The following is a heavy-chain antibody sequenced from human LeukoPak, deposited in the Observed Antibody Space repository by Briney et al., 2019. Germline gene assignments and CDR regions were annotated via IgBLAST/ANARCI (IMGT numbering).Heavy chain of an antibody. J-gene: IGHJ4*02. Sequence: SETLSLTCTVSGGSISSYYWSWIRQPPGKGLEWIGFIYYSGSTNYNPSLKSRVTISIDTSKNQFSLKLSSVTAADTAVYYCARGEGSGSYSDYWGQGTLVTVSS. CDR2: IYYSGST. V-gene: IGHV4-59*01. CDR3: ARGEGSGSYSDY. D-gene: IGHD1-26*01. CDR1: GGSISSYY.